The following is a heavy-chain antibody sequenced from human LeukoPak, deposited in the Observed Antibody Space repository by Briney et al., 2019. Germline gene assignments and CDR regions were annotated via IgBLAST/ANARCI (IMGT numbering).Heavy chain of an antibody. V-gene: IGHV3-15*01. CDR3: TTDRGALTN. CDR2: IQSKTDGGPT. J-gene: IGHJ4*02. CDR1: GFTFSSYW. D-gene: IGHD3-10*01. Sequence: GGSLRLSCAASGFTFSSYWMTWVRQAPGKGLEWVGRIQSKTDGGPTEYAAPVKGRFTISRDDSKNTLYLQMNSLKAGDTAVYYCTTDRGALTNWGPGTLVTVSS.